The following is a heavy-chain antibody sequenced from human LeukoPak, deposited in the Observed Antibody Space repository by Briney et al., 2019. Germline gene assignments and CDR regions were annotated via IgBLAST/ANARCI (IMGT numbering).Heavy chain of an antibody. V-gene: IGHV1-69*13. CDR2: IIPIFGTA. CDR3: ARGLDIVVVPAAIPQYYYYMDV. Sequence: SVKVSCKASGGTSSSYAISWLRQAPGQGLEWMGGIIPIFGTANYAQKFQGRVTITADESTSTAYMELSSLRSEDTAVYYCARGLDIVVVPAAIPQYYYYMDVWGKGTTVTVSS. CDR1: GGTSSSYA. J-gene: IGHJ6*03. D-gene: IGHD2-2*02.